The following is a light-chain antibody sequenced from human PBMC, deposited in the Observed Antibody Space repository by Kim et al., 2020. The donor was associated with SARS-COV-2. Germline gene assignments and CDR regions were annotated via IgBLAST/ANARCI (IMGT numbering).Light chain of an antibody. Sequence: SAGDRVTITCRASQSISSWLAWYQQKPGKAPKLLIYKASSLESGVPSRFSGSGSGTEFTLTISSLQPDDFATYYCQQYNSYSVWTFGQGTKVDIK. CDR2: KAS. CDR3: QQYNSYSVWT. V-gene: IGKV1-5*03. J-gene: IGKJ1*01. CDR1: QSISSW.